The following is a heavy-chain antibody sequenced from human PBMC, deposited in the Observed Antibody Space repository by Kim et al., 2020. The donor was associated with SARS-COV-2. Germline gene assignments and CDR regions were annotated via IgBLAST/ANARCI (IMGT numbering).Heavy chain of an antibody. V-gene: IGHV3-23*01. CDR3: AKDPANSGSSNFDY. Sequence: ADSVKGRFTISRDNSKNTLYMPMNSLRAEDTAVYYCAKDPANSGSSNFDYWGQGTLVTVSS. D-gene: IGHD1-26*01. J-gene: IGHJ4*02.